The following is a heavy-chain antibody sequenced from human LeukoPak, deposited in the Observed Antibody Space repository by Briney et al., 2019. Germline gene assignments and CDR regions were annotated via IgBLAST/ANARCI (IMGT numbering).Heavy chain of an antibody. V-gene: IGHV3-30*02. CDR1: GFTFSSYG. D-gene: IGHD3-22*01. CDR2: IRYDGSNK. J-gene: IGHJ4*02. Sequence: PGGSLRLSCAASGFTFSSYGMHWVRQAPGKWLEWVAFIRYDGSNKYYADSVKGRFTISRDNSKNTLYLQMNSLRAEDTAVYYCAKDLIVAPSFGYWGQGTLVTVSS. CDR3: AKDLIVAPSFGY.